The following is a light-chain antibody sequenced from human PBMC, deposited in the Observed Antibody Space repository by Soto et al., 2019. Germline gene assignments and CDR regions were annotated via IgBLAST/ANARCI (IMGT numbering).Light chain of an antibody. CDR1: SSDVGSYNL. V-gene: IGLV2-23*01. Sequence: QPASVSGSPGQSITISCTGTSSDVGSYNLVSWYQQHPGKAPKLMIYEGSKRPSGVSNRFSGSKSGNTASLTISGLQAEDEADYYCCSYAGSHTVVFGGGTKVTVL. CDR2: EGS. CDR3: CSYAGSHTVV. J-gene: IGLJ2*01.